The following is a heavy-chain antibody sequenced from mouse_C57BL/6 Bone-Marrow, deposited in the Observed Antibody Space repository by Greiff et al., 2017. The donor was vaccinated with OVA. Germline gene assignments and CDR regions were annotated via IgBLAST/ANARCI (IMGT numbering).Heavy chain of an antibody. CDR1: GFNIKDYY. Sequence: EVKLMESGAELVKPGASVKLSCTASGFNIKDYYMHWVKQRTEQGLEWIGRIDPEDGETKYAPKFQGKATINADTSSNTAYLQLSSLTSEDTAVYYCARSVYDYEYYFDYWGQGTTLTVAS. V-gene: IGHV14-2*01. CDR2: IDPEDGET. J-gene: IGHJ2*01. CDR3: ARSVYDYEYYFDY. D-gene: IGHD2-4*01.